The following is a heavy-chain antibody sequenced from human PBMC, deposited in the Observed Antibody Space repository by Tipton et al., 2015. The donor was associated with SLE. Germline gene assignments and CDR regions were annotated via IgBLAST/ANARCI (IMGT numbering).Heavy chain of an antibody. CDR2: INYSGNT. D-gene: IGHD4-11*01. CDR3: ARGDHSREGLFDH. Sequence: TLSLTCTVSGGSISSHYWSWIRQPPGKGLEWIGYINYSGNTNYNPSLKSRVTISIDTSKNQFSLKVASVTAADTAMYYCARGDHSREGLFDHWGQGTLVTVSS. V-gene: IGHV4-59*11. CDR1: GGSISSHY. J-gene: IGHJ4*02.